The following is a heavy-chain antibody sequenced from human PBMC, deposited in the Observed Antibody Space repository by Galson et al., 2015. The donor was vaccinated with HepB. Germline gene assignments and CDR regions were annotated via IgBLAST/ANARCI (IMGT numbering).Heavy chain of an antibody. V-gene: IGHV3-30-3*01. CDR3: ARDGLDD. CDR2: ISFDGSNQ. Sequence: SLRLSCAASGFNFSSYIIHWVRQAPGKGLEWVPVISFDGSNQYYADSVKGRFTISSDNSRDTLSLQMSSLRPEDTALYYCARDGLDDWGQGTLVTVSS. CDR1: GFNFSSYI. J-gene: IGHJ4*02.